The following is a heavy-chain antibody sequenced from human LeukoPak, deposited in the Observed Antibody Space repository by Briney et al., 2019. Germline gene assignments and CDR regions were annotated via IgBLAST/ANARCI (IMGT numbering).Heavy chain of an antibody. Sequence: ASVRVSCKASGGTFSSYAISWVRQAPGQGLEWMGRIIPIFGTANYAQKFQGRVTITTDESTSTAYMELRSLRSDDTAVYYCARAENYDFWSGYYKGGYNWFDPWGQGTLVTVSS. J-gene: IGHJ5*02. CDR1: GGTFSSYA. D-gene: IGHD3-3*01. CDR2: IIPIFGTA. CDR3: ARAENYDFWSGYYKGGYNWFDP. V-gene: IGHV1-69*05.